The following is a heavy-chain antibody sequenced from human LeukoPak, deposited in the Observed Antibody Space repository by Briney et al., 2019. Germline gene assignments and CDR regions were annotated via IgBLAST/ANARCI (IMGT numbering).Heavy chain of an antibody. J-gene: IGHJ6*03. D-gene: IGHD5-18*01. CDR2: IIPIFGTA. CDR3: ARVRYSYGYSPYYYMDV. V-gene: IGHV1-69*05. Sequence: SVKVSCKASGGTFSSYAISWVRQAPGQGLEWMGRIIPIFGTANYAQKSQGRVTITTDESTSTAYMELSSLRSEDTAVYYCARVRYSYGYSPYYYMDVWGKGTTVTVSS. CDR1: GGTFSSYA.